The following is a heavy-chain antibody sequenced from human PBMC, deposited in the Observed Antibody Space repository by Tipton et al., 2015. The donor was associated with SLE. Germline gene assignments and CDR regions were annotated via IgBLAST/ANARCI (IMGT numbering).Heavy chain of an antibody. CDR3: ARDGGVHSGYDPFDY. Sequence: SLRLSCAASGFTFDAHAMHWVRQAPGKGLEWVAYISWNSGNLGYADSVRGRFTISRDNAKNSLYLQMNSLRAEDTAVYYCARDGGVHSGYDPFDYWGQGTLVTVSS. D-gene: IGHD5-12*01. J-gene: IGHJ4*02. V-gene: IGHV3-9*01. CDR2: ISWNSGNL. CDR1: GFTFDAHA.